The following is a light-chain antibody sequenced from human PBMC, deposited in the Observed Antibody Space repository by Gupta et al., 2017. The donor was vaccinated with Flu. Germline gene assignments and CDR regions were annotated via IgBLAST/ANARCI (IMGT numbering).Light chain of an antibody. V-gene: IGLV3-21*02. CDR2: DDS. CDR1: NIGSKS. J-gene: IGLJ2*01. Sequence: GQTAKSTCGGNNIGSKSVHWYQQKPGQAPVLVVYDDSFRPSGIPERFSGSNSGNTATLTITRVEAGDEADYYCQVWDSSSDHVVFGGGTKLTVL. CDR3: QVWDSSSDHVV.